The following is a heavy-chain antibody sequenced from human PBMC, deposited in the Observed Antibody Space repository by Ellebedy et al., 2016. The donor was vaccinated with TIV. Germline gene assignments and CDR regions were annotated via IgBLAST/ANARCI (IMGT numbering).Heavy chain of an antibody. J-gene: IGHJ6*02. V-gene: IGHV3-13*04. CDR1: GFTFSSYD. D-gene: IGHD6-13*01. CDR3: ARSSSRYYYYYYGMDV. CDR2: IGTAGDT. Sequence: GESLKISXAASGFTFSSYDMHWVRQATGKGLEWVSAIGTAGDTYYPGSVKGRFTISRENAKNSLYLQMNSLRAGDTAVYYCARSSSRYYYYYYGMDVWGQGTTVTVSS.